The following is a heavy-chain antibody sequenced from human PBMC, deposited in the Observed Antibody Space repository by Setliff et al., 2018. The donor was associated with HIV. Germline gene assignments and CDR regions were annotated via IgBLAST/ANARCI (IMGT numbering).Heavy chain of an antibody. CDR1: GYTFTSYY. J-gene: IGHJ4*02. V-gene: IGHV1-46*01. CDR3: TRSTTAD. D-gene: IGHD4-17*01. CDR2: INPSGGST. Sequence: ASVKVSCKASGYTFTSYYIHWVRQAPGQGLEWMGIINPSGGSTSYAQKFQGRVTMTRDTSTSTVYMELRMLTSDDTAIYYCTRSTTADWGQGTMVTVSS.